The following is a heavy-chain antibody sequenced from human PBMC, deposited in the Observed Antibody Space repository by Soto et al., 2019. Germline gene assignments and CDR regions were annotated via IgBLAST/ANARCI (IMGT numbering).Heavy chain of an antibody. CDR1: GYIFTSYD. CDR3: ASTRDCSNGVCYRYFHH. CDR2: MNPSSGNT. V-gene: IGHV1-8*01. D-gene: IGHD2-8*01. Sequence: QVQLVQSGAEVKKPGASVKVSCKASGYIFTSYDINWVRQATGQGLEWMGWMNPSSGNTGYAQKFQGRVTMTRDTSISTAYIELSSLGSEDTVGYYCASTRDCSNGVCYRYFHHWGQGTLITVSS. J-gene: IGHJ1*01.